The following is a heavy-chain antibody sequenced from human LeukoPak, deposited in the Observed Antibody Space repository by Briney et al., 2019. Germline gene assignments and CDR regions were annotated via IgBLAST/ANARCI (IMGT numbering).Heavy chain of an antibody. J-gene: IGHJ4*02. V-gene: IGHV3-9*01. CDR2: ISWNSGSI. CDR3: AKGDTEDIVGATTGFDY. CDR1: GFTFDDYA. D-gene: IGHD1-26*01. Sequence: PGGSLRLSCAASGFTFDDYAMHWVRQAPGKGLEWVSGISWNSGSIGYADSVKGRFTISRDNAKNSLYLQMNSLRAEDTALYYCAKGDTEDIVGATTGFDYWGQGTLVTVSS.